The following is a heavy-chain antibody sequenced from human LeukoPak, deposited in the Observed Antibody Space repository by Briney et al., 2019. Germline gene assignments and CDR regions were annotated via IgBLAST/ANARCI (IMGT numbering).Heavy chain of an antibody. CDR3: AKSFYYESSGYPRGPDY. V-gene: IGHV3-23*01. Sequence: GGSLRLSCAASGFTFSFYPMSWVRQAPGKGLELVSAISGSSDSTYYPYAVKGRFTISRDNSRNTLYLQMNSLRAEDTAVYYCAKSFYYESSGYPRGPDYWGQGTLVTVSS. J-gene: IGHJ4*02. CDR2: ISGSSDST. D-gene: IGHD3-22*01. CDR1: GFTFSFYP.